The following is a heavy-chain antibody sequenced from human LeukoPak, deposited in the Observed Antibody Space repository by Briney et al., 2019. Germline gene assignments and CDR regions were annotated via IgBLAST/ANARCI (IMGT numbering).Heavy chain of an antibody. J-gene: IGHJ5*02. CDR2: FYYSGST. CDR3: ARALYSGSYYRFDP. V-gene: IGHV4-39*07. D-gene: IGHD1-26*01. Sequence: SETLSLTCTVSGGSISSSSYYWGWIRQPPGKGLEWIGSFYYSGSTYYNPSLKSRVTISVDTSKNQFSLKLSSVTAADTAVYYCARALYSGSYYRFDPWGQGTLVTVSS. CDR1: GGSISSSSYY.